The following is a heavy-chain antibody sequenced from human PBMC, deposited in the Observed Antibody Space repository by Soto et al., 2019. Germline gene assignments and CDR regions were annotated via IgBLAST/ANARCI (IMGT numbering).Heavy chain of an antibody. CDR2: MSYSGST. J-gene: IGHJ3*02. D-gene: IGHD3-10*01. CDR1: GRCISSSTYY. Sequence: SDTLSLTCTLSGRCISSSTYYWGWIRQPPGKGLDWIGSMSYSGSTYDIPSLKSRATISVDTSKKQFSVKLTSVTAADTAVYYCARHAHRNYYDGFDIWGQGTMVTVSS. CDR3: ARHAHRNYYDGFDI. V-gene: IGHV4-39*01.